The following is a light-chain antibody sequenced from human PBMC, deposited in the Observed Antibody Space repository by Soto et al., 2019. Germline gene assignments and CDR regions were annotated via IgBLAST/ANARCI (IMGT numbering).Light chain of an antibody. V-gene: IGLV1-40*01. CDR2: GNN. CDR1: SSNIGARYD. Sequence: QAVVTQPPSVSGAPGQRVTISCTGSSSNIGARYDVHWYQQLPGSAPKLLIYGNNNRPSGVPDRFSGSKSGTSASLAITGLQAEDEADYFCQSFDSGLSGSWVFGGGTKLTVL. CDR3: QSFDSGLSGSWV. J-gene: IGLJ3*02.